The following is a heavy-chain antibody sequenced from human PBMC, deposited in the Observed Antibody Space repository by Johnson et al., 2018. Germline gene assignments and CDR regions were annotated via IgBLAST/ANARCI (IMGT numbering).Heavy chain of an antibody. CDR1: GFTFSSYV. Sequence: QVQLVESGGGVVQPGRSLRLSCAASGFTFSSYVMHWLRQAPGKGLAWVALISFDGTKKYYGESVKGRFTISSDNSKNTRYLQMNRLRREDTDVYFCARDIGSFPDVFEIWGQGTMVTVSS. CDR2: ISFDGTKK. CDR3: ARDIGSFPDVFEI. D-gene: IGHD3-10*01. J-gene: IGHJ3*02. V-gene: IGHV3-30-3*01.